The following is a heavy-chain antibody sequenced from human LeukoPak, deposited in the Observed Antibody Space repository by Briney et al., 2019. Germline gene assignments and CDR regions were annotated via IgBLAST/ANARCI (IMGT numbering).Heavy chain of an antibody. CDR1: GYTFTSYG. CDR3: ARVRDSGSLNFDY. Sequence: ASVKVSCKASGYTFTSYGISWVRQAPGQGLEWMGWINPNSGGTNYAQKFQGRVTMTRDTSISTAYMELSRLTSDDTAVYYCARVRDSGSLNFDYWGQGTLVTVSS. V-gene: IGHV1-2*02. CDR2: INPNSGGT. D-gene: IGHD1-26*01. J-gene: IGHJ4*02.